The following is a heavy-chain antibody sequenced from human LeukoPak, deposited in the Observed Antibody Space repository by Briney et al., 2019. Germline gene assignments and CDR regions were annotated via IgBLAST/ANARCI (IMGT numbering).Heavy chain of an antibody. V-gene: IGHV3-20*04. CDR1: GFTYDDYG. D-gene: IGHD6-13*01. J-gene: IGHJ4*02. CDR2: INWNGGNT. Sequence: GGSLRLSCAVSGFTYDDYGMSWVRQAPGKGLEWVSGINWNGGNTGYADSVKGRFTISRDNAKNSLYLQMNGLRAEDTALYYCARIRRGSSSWYYFDSWGQGTLVTVSS. CDR3: ARIRRGSSSWYYFDS.